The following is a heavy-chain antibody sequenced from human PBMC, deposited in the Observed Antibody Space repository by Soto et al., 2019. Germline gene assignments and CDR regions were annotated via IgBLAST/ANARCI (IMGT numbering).Heavy chain of an antibody. V-gene: IGHV1-46*03. CDR3: TRGLASGDY. Sequence: QVQLVQPGAEVKKPGASVKFSCKASGYIFTNFYIHWVRQAPGQGLQWIGIINPNSGSTNYAQNFQGRVTMTRDTSTSTVYMDLSSLRSEDTAVNYCTRGLASGDYCGHGTLITVSS. CDR1: GYIFTNFY. CDR2: INPNSGST. J-gene: IGHJ4*01. D-gene: IGHD6-6*01.